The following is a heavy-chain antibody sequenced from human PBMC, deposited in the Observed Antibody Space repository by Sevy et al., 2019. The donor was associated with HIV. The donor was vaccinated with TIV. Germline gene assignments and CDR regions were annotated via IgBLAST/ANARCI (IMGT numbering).Heavy chain of an antibody. V-gene: IGHV4-59*01. J-gene: IGHJ6*03. Sequence: SETLSLTCTVSGGSISSYYWSWIRQPPGKGLEWIGYIYYSGSTNYNPSLKSRVTISVDTSKNQFSLKLSSVTAADTAVYYCARVTGYYYYYMDVWGKGATVTVSS. CDR3: ARVTGYYYYYMDV. CDR1: GGSISSYY. D-gene: IGHD3-9*01. CDR2: IYYSGST.